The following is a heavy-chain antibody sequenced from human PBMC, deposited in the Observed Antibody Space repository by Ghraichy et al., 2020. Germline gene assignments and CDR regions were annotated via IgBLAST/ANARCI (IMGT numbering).Heavy chain of an antibody. Sequence: SVKVSCKASGGTFSSYAISWVRQAPGQGLEWMGGIIPIFGTANYAQKFQGRVTITADESTSTAYMELSSLRSEDTAVYYCARGGTYCSGGSCENTHIDYWGQGTLVTVSS. CDR3: ARGGTYCSGGSCENTHIDY. J-gene: IGHJ4*02. D-gene: IGHD2-15*01. CDR2: IIPIFGTA. CDR1: GGTFSSYA. V-gene: IGHV1-69*13.